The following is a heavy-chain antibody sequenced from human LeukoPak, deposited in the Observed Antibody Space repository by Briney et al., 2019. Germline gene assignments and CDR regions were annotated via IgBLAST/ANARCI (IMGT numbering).Heavy chain of an antibody. CDR3: AREGRGYKVAKFDY. V-gene: IGHV3-7*01. Sequence: PGGSLRLSCAASGFTFSSYWMSWVRQAPGEGREGVAAIKQDGSEKYYVGSVKGRFTISRENDKNSLYLQMNSLRAEDTAVYYCAREGRGYKVAKFDYWGQGTPVTVSS. J-gene: IGHJ4*02. D-gene: IGHD3-22*01. CDR1: GFTFSSYW. CDR2: IKQDGSEK.